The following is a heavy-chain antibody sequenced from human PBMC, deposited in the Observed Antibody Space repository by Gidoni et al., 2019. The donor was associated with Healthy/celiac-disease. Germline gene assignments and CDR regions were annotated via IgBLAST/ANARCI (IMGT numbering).Heavy chain of an antibody. Sequence: AVISYDGSNKYYADSVKGRFTISRDNSKNTLYLQMNSLRAEDTAVYYCARGPIKRGYSGYDHDYWGQGTLVTVSS. D-gene: IGHD5-12*01. CDR2: ISYDGSNK. V-gene: IGHV3-30-3*01. CDR3: ARGPIKRGYSGYDHDY. J-gene: IGHJ4*02.